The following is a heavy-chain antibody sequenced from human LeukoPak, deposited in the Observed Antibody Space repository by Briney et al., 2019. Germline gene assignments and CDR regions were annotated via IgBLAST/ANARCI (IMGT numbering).Heavy chain of an antibody. Sequence: KVSCKASGGTFSSYAISWVRQAPGQGLEWMGRIIPIFGTTNYAQKFQGRVTITTDESTSTAYMELSSLRSEDTAVYYCARSVKWLRLDLNWFDPWGQGTLVTVSS. J-gene: IGHJ5*02. CDR2: IIPIFGTT. V-gene: IGHV1-69*05. CDR3: ARSVKWLRLDLNWFDP. D-gene: IGHD5-12*01. CDR1: GGTFSSYA.